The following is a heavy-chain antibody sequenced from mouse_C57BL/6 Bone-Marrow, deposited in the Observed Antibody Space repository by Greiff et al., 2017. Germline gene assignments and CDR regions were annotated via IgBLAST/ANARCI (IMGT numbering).Heavy chain of an antibody. CDR3: ASYAYDLAWFAY. D-gene: IGHD2-2*01. CDR1: GYTFPSYW. J-gene: IGHJ3*01. CDR2: INPTDGYT. V-gene: IGHV1-7*01. Sequence: QVHVKQSGAELAKPGASVKLSCKASGYTFPSYWLHWVKQRPGQGLEWIGYINPTDGYTKYNQKFKDKATLTADKSSSTAYMQLSSLTYEDSAVYYCASYAYDLAWFAYWGQGTLVTVSA.